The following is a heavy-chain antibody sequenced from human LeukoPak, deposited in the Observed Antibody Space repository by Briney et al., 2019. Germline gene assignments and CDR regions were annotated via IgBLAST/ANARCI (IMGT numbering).Heavy chain of an antibody. CDR1: GGSISSYY. CDR3: ARVGTLYDSSGYYQIGTGYYYYYMDV. CDR2: IYYSGST. V-gene: IGHV4-59*01. J-gene: IGHJ6*03. Sequence: SSETLSLTCTVSGGSISSYYWSWIRQPPGKGLEWIGYIYYSGSTNYNPSLKSRVTISVDTSKNQFSLKLSSVTAADTAVYYCARVGTLYDSSGYYQIGTGYYYYYMDVWGKGTTVTISS. D-gene: IGHD3-22*01.